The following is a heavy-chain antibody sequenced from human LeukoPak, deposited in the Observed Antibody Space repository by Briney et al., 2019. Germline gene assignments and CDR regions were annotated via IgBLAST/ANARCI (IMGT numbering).Heavy chain of an antibody. CDR1: GYTFTNYG. CDR2: ISGYNGNT. D-gene: IGHD6-6*01. J-gene: IGHJ4*02. V-gene: IGHV1-18*01. Sequence: ASVKVSCKASGYTFTNYGFTWVRQAPGQGLEWMGWISGYNGNTKYAQKFQDRITITTDKSASTSHLELRSLTYDDTAVYYCARALPGGVGSSSSVWGQGTLVTV. CDR3: ARALPGGVGSSSSV.